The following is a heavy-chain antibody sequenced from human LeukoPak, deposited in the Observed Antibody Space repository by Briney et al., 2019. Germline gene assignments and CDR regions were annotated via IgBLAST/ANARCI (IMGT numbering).Heavy chain of an antibody. D-gene: IGHD3-22*01. CDR1: GGTFSSYA. CDR2: IIPIFGTA. J-gene: IGHJ5*02. V-gene: IGHV1-69*05. Sequence: ASVKVSCKASGGTFSSYAISWVRQAPGQGLEWMGGIIPIFGTANYAQKFQGRVTITTDESTSTAYMELSSLRSEGTAVYYCARALGSSGYYYVNWFDPWGQGTLVTVSS. CDR3: ARALGSSGYYYVNWFDP.